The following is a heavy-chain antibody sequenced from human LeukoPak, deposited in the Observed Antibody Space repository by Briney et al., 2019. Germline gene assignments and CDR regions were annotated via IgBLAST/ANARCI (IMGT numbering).Heavy chain of an antibody. D-gene: IGHD3-3*01. CDR3: ARDMADFWSGPRNWFDP. CDR1: GGSISSYY. Sequence: PSETLSLTCTVPGGSISSYYWSWIRQPPGKGLEWIGYIYYSGSTNYNPSLKSRVTISVDTSKNQFSLKLSSVTAADTAVYYCARDMADFWSGPRNWFDPWGQGTLVTVSS. V-gene: IGHV4-59*01. CDR2: IYYSGST. J-gene: IGHJ5*02.